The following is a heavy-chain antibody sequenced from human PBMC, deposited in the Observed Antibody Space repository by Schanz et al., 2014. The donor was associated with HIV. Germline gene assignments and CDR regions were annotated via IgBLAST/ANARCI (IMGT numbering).Heavy chain of an antibody. Sequence: ESGGGVVQPGRSLRLSCAASGFTFSSYGMPWVRQAPGKGLGGVALIPYDGINKYYADSVKGRFTISRDNSKNTLYLQMNSLRAEDTAVYYCAKDQGDVSGTPFDYWGQGTLVTVST. V-gene: IGHV3-30*18. J-gene: IGHJ4*02. D-gene: IGHD1-20*01. CDR3: AKDQGDVSGTPFDY. CDR2: IPYDGINK. CDR1: GFTFSSYG.